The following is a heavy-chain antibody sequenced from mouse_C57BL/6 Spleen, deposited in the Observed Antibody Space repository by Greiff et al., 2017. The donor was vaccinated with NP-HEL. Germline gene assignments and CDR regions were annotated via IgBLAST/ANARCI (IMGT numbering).Heavy chain of an antibody. V-gene: IGHV5-17*01. D-gene: IGHD1-1*01. CDR3: ARNYYGSRRDFDY. Sequence: EVHLVESGGGLVKPGGSLKLSCAASGFTFSDYGMHWVRQAPEKGLEWVAYISSGSSTIYYADTVKGRFTISRDNAKNTLFLQMTSLRSEDTAMYYCARNYYGSRRDFDYWGQGTTLTVSS. J-gene: IGHJ2*01. CDR1: GFTFSDYG. CDR2: ISSGSSTI.